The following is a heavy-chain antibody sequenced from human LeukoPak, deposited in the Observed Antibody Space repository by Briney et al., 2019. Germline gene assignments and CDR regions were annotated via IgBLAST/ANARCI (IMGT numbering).Heavy chain of an antibody. CDR1: GFTFSRYE. CDR3: ARVVVTTFDY. CDR2: ISSSGTTI. Sequence: GGSLRLSCAASGFTFSRYEMTWVRQAPGKGLEWLSYISSSGTTIYYADSVKGRLTASRDNAKNSLYLQMNSLRAEDTAAYYCARVVVTTFDYWGQGTLVTVSS. V-gene: IGHV3-48*03. D-gene: IGHD4/OR15-4a*01. J-gene: IGHJ4*02.